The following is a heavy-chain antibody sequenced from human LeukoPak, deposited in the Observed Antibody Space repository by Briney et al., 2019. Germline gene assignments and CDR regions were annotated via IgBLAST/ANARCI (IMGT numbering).Heavy chain of an antibody. CDR3: ARGPPRGYSYGKFDY. Sequence: ASVKVSCKASGYTFTSYGISWVRQAPGQGLEWMGWISVYNGNTNYAQKFQGRVTMTTDTSTSTAYMELRSLRSDDTAVYYCARGPPRGYSYGKFDYWGQGTLVTVSS. D-gene: IGHD5-18*01. CDR1: GYTFTSYG. J-gene: IGHJ4*02. CDR2: ISVYNGNT. V-gene: IGHV1-18*01.